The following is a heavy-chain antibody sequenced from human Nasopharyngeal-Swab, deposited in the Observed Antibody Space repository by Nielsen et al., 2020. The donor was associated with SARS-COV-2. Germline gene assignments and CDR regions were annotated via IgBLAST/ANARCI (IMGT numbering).Heavy chain of an antibody. CDR2: VSGDVAHTT. V-gene: IGHV3-23*01. CDR3: ARDGRIGYGVYLDY. D-gene: IGHD5-12*01. CDR1: GFTFSAHA. J-gene: IGHJ4*02. Sequence: GESLKISCAASGFTFSAHAMIWVRQAAGKGLEWVSAVSGDVAHTTYYADSVKGRFTISRDSSKNTLYLQMNGLRDEDAAIYYCARDGRIGYGVYLDYWGQGTPVTVSS.